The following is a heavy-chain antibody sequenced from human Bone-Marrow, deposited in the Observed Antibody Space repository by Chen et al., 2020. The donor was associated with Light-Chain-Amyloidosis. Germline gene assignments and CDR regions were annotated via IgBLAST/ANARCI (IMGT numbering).Heavy chain of an antibody. CDR2: VSVSRKTA. Sequence: EVQLVESGGGLVQPGGSLRLSCVASGFTFSSYTMNWVRQAPGKGLEGVSTVSVSRKTAYHADSVKGRFTTSRDNFKNTLYLQMNSLRTDDTAVYYCTETWGYFDDWGQGTLVTVSS. CDR1: GFTFSSYT. CDR3: TETWGYFDD. V-gene: IGHV3-23*04. D-gene: IGHD1-26*01. J-gene: IGHJ4*02.